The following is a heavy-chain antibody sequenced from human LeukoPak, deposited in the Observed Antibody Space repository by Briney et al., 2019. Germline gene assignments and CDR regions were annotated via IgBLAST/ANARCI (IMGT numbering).Heavy chain of an antibody. V-gene: IGHV3-23*01. D-gene: IGHD1-26*01. CDR2: ISGSGGST. CDR1: LFTFSSYA. CDR3: AKDSGVSIVDLYGMDV. Sequence: GGSLRLSCAASLFTFSSYAMNWVRQAPGKGPEWVSTISGSGGSTNYAGSVKGRFTISRDNSKNTLYLQMNSLRAEDTAVYYCAKDSGVSIVDLYGMDVWGQGTTVTVSS. J-gene: IGHJ6*02.